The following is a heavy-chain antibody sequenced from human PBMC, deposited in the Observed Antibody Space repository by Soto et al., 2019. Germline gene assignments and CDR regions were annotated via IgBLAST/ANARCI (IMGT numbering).Heavy chain of an antibody. D-gene: IGHD6-19*01. CDR1: GLTFSSYA. CDR2: ISGSGGST. CDR3: ANVGIAVAGDY. J-gene: IGHJ4*02. Sequence: WGSLRLSCASSGLTFSSYAMGGVRQAPGKGLECVSAISGSGGSTYYADSVKGRFTISRDNSKNTLYLQMNSLRAEDTAVYYCANVGIAVAGDYWGQGTLVTVSS. V-gene: IGHV3-23*01.